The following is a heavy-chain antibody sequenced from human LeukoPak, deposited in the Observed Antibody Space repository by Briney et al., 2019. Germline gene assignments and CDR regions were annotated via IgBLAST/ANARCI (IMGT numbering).Heavy chain of an antibody. CDR1: GYTFTGYY. CDR3: ARGGYSYGYLNYFDY. Sequence: ASVKVSCKASGYTFTGYYMHWVRQAPGQGLEWMGWINPNSGGTNYAQKFQGRVTMTRDTSISTAYMELSRLRSDDTAVYYCARGGYSYGYLNYFDYWGQGTLVTVSS. J-gene: IGHJ4*02. D-gene: IGHD5-18*01. CDR2: INPNSGGT. V-gene: IGHV1-2*02.